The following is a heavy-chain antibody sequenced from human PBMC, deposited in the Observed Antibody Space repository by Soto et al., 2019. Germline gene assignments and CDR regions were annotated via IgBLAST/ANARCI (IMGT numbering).Heavy chain of an antibody. CDR3: VRERGCSNGLCARFDS. CDR1: GFTFSSYD. V-gene: IGHV3-48*03. D-gene: IGHD2-8*01. CDR2: ISSSRSSL. Sequence: GGWMRLSCAASGFTFSSYDMNWVRQAPGKGLERVSYISSSRSSLNYADSVKGRFAISRDNAKNSLYLQMNSLRTEDTAVYYCVRERGCSNGLCARFDSWGQGTLDTVSS. J-gene: IGHJ4*02.